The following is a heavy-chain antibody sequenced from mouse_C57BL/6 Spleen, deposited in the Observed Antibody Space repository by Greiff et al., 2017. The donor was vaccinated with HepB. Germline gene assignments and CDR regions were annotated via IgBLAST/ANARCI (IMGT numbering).Heavy chain of an antibody. V-gene: IGHV1-52*01. CDR2: IDPSDSET. CDR1: GYTFTSYW. Sequence: QVQLQQPGAELVRPGSSVKLSCKASGYTFTSYWMHWVKQRPIQGLEWIGNIDPSDSETHYNQKFKDKATLTVDKSSSTAYMQLSSLTSEDSAVYYCARLDYYGSFDYWGQGTTLTVSS. CDR3: ARLDYYGSFDY. J-gene: IGHJ2*01. D-gene: IGHD1-1*01.